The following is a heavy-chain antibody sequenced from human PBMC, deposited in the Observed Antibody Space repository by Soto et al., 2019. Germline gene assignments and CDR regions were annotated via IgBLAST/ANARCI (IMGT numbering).Heavy chain of an antibody. CDR3: ARGKGVTQSFDY. J-gene: IGHJ4*02. Sequence: SETLSLTCTVSGGSISSGGYYWSWIRQHPGKGLEWIGYIYYSGSTYYNPSLKSRVTISVDTSKNQFSLKLSSVTAADTAVYYCARGKGVTQSFDYWGQGTLVTVSS. CDR2: IYYSGST. V-gene: IGHV4-31*03. CDR1: GGSISSGGYY. D-gene: IGHD2-21*02.